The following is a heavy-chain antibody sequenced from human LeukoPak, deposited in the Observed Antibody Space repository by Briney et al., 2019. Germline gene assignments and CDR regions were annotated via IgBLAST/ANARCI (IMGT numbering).Heavy chain of an antibody. CDR2: IIPILGTA. CDR1: GGTFSSYA. V-gene: IGHV1-69*06. J-gene: IGHJ4*02. Sequence: SVKVSCKASGGTFSSYAISWVRQAPGQGLEWMGGIIPILGTANYAQKFQGRVTITADKSTSTAYMELGSLRSEDTAVYYCARALKEYYYDSSGYYYFDYWGQGTLVTVSS. D-gene: IGHD3-22*01. CDR3: ARALKEYYYDSSGYYYFDY.